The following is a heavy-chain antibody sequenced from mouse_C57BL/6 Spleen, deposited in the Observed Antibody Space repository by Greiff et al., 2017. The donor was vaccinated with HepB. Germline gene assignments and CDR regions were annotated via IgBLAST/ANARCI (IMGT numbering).Heavy chain of an antibody. CDR3: ARDDYDAPLSY. CDR2: RSYDGSN. V-gene: IGHV3-6*01. Sequence: EVKLQESGPGLVKPSQSLSLTCSVSGYSITSGYFWNWLRQFPGNRLEWMGYRSYDGSNNYNPSLNNRFPITLDTSKNQFFLKLNSVTTEDTATYYCARDDYDAPLSYWGQGTLVTVSA. J-gene: IGHJ3*01. CDR1: GYSITSGYF. D-gene: IGHD2-4*01.